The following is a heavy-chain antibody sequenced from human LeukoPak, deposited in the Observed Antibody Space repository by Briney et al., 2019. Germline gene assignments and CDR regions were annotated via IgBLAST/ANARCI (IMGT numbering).Heavy chain of an antibody. J-gene: IGHJ4*02. Sequence: GSLRLSCAASGFTFSSYSIHWFRQAPGKGLEWVTVISYDGRNEYYADSVKGRFTISRDNSKNTLFLQMNSLRAEDTAVHYCAREGVTAELLQNEYFDYWGQGTLVTVSS. CDR1: GFTFSSYS. CDR3: AREGVTAELLQNEYFDY. V-gene: IGHV3-30*03. CDR2: ISYDGRNE. D-gene: IGHD1-26*01.